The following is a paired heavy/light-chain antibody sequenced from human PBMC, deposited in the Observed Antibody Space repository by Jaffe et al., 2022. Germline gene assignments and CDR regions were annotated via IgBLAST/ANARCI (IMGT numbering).Heavy chain of an antibody. D-gene: IGHD6-19*01. CDR2: IPTDGTI. CDR1: GFLFSDSS. CDR3: ATDITVAGYTAFHN. V-gene: IGHV3-11*01. J-gene: IGHJ4*02. Sequence: QVYLVESGGGLVKPGGSLRLSCAASGFLFSDSSMAWIRQAPGKGLEWLSSIPTDGTISYADSVKGRFTISRDNAKNSLFLQMHSLRAEDTGFYYCATDITVAGYTAFHNWGQGTLVTVSS.
Light chain of an antibody. J-gene: IGKJ1*01. V-gene: IGKV1-39*01. CDR3: QQSYSSPRT. CDR1: QTISTY. CDR2: ATS. Sequence: DIQMTQSPSSLSASVGDRVTITCRARQTISTYLNWYHQKPGRAPELLIYATSSLRGGVPSRFRGSGSGTDFTLTISSLQPEDFGIYYCQQSYSSPRTFGQGTRVEIK.